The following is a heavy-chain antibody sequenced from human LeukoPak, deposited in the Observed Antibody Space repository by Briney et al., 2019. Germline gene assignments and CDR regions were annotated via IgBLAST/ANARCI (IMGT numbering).Heavy chain of an antibody. Sequence: PSETLSLTCTVSGGSISSSSYYWGWIRQPPGKGLEWIGSIYYSGSTYYNPSLKSRVTISVDTSKNQFSLKLSSVTAADTAVYYCARPFGVDDGGDWFDLWGQGTLVTVSS. D-gene: IGHD3-3*01. V-gene: IGHV4-39*01. CDR3: ARPFGVDDGGDWFDL. CDR1: GGSISSSSYY. J-gene: IGHJ5*02. CDR2: IYYSGST.